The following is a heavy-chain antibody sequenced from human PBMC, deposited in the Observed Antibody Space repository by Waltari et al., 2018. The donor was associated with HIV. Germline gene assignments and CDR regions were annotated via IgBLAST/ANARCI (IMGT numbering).Heavy chain of an antibody. CDR2: ISYDGSNK. Sequence: QVKLVESGGGGVQPGRSLRLSCAASGFTFRSYAMHWVRQAPGKGLEWVAVISYDGSNKHYTDSVKGRFTISRDISKNTLNLQMNSLRVEDTAVYYCARDFKAPRPRFYYNGMDVWGQGTTVTVSS. J-gene: IGHJ6*02. V-gene: IGHV3-30-3*01. CDR1: GFTFRSYA. D-gene: IGHD6-6*01. CDR3: ARDFKAPRPRFYYNGMDV.